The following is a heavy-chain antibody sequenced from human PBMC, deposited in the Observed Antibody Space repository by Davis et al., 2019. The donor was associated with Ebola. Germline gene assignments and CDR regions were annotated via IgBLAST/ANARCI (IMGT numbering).Heavy chain of an antibody. D-gene: IGHD6-6*01. CDR2: IFPGDSET. Sequence: GGSLRLSCKGSGYSFTSYWIGWVRQMPGKGLEWMGIIFPGDSETRHSPSFLGQVSFSADKSTDTAYLQWSNLEPSDTAIYFCARLRDSARRNYYTAMDVWGQGTTVTVSS. V-gene: IGHV5-51*01. CDR1: GYSFTSYW. CDR3: ARLRDSARRNYYTAMDV. J-gene: IGHJ6*02.